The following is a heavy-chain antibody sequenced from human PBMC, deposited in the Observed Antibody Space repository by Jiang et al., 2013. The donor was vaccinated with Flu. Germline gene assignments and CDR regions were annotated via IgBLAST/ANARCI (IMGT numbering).Heavy chain of an antibody. CDR3: ARGREGEGYYFDY. J-gene: IGHJ4*02. V-gene: IGHV1-2*02. CDR1: GYTFTGYY. D-gene: IGHD3-10*01. Sequence: GAEVKKPGASVKVSCKASGYTFTGYYIHWVRQAPGQGLEWMGWSNPNSGGTNYAQKFQGRVTMTRDTSISTAYMELSRLRSDDTAVYYCARGREGEGYYFDYWGQGTLVTVSS. CDR2: SNPNSGGT.